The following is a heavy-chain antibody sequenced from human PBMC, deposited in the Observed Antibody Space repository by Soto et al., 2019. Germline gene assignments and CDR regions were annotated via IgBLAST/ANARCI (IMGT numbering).Heavy chain of an antibody. CDR2: ISTNGGST. Sequence: GGSLRLSCSASGFTFSSYAMHWVRQAPGKGLEYVSSISTNGGSTHYADSVKGRFTISRDNSKNTLYLQMNSLRAEDTAVYFCARPDRDGYNYDYWGQRTLVTVSS. D-gene: IGHD5-12*01. CDR1: GFTFSSYA. J-gene: IGHJ4*01. CDR3: ARPDRDGYNYDY. V-gene: IGHV3-64*04.